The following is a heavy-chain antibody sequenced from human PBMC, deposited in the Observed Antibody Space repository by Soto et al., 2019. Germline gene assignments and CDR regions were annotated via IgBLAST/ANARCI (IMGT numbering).Heavy chain of an antibody. CDR3: ARSMTTVVTLDY. D-gene: IGHD4-17*01. J-gene: IGHJ4*02. Sequence: SETLSLTCTVSGGSISSSSYYWGWIPQPPGKGLEWIGSIYYSGSTYYNPSLKSRVTISVDTSKNQFSLKLSSVTAADTAVYYCARSMTTVVTLDYWGQGTLVTVS. CDR2: IYYSGST. CDR1: GGSISSSSYY. V-gene: IGHV4-39*01.